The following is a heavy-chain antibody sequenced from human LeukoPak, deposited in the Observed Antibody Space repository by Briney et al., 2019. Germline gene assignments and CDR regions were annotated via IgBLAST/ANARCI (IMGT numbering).Heavy chain of an antibody. V-gene: IGHV4-34*01. J-gene: IGHJ6*03. Sequence: SETLSLTCAVYGGSFSGYYWSWIRQPPGKGLEWIGEINHSGSTNYNPSLKSRVTISVDTSKNQFSLKLSSVTAADTAVYCCARGAVLRYFDWLSYYYYMDVWGKGTTVTVSS. CDR3: ARGAVLRYFDWLSYYYYMDV. CDR1: GGSFSGYY. D-gene: IGHD3-9*01. CDR2: INHSGST.